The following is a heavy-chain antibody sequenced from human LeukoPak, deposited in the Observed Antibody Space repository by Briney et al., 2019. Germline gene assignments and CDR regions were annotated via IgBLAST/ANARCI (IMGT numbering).Heavy chain of an antibody. D-gene: IGHD4-23*01. V-gene: IGHV4-59*01. CDR1: GGSISSYY. J-gene: IGHJ4*02. CDR3: ARGEFPDYGGVDY. CDR2: IYYSGST. Sequence: SETLSLTCTVSGGSISSYYWSWIRQPPGKGLEWTGYIYYSGSTNYNPSLKSRVTISVDTSKNQFSLKLSSVTAADTAVYYCARGEFPDYGGVDYWGQGTLVTVSS.